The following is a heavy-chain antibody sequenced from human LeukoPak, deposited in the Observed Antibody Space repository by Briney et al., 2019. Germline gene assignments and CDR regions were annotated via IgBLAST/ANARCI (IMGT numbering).Heavy chain of an antibody. J-gene: IGHJ3*02. V-gene: IGHV4-59*12. CDR1: GSSISSYY. Sequence: SETLSLTCTVSGSSISSYYWSWIRQPPGKGLEWIGYIYYSGSTNYNPSLKSRVTISVDTSKNQFSLKLSSVTAADTAVYYCAKDSVAYNGVYDAFDIWGQGTMVTVSS. CDR3: AKDSVAYNGVYDAFDI. CDR2: IYYSGST. D-gene: IGHD2-8*01.